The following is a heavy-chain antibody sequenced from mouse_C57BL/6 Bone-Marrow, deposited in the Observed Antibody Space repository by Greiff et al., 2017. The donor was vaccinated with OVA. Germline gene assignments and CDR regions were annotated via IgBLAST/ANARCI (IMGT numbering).Heavy chain of an antibody. J-gene: IGHJ1*03. V-gene: IGHV1-7*01. CDR1: GYTFTSYW. CDR3: ARNLDYYGTFYWYFDV. Sequence: VQLQQSGAELAKPGASVKLSCKASGYTFTSYWMHWVKQRPGQGLEWIGYINPSSGYTKYNQKFKYKATLTADKSSSTAYMQLSSLTYEDSAVYYCARNLDYYGTFYWYFDVWGTGTTVTVSS. CDR2: INPSSGYT. D-gene: IGHD1-1*01.